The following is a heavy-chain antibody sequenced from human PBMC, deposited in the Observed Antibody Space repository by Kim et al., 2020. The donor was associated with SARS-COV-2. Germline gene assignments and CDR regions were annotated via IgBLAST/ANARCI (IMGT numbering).Heavy chain of an antibody. D-gene: IGHD3-9*01. J-gene: IGHJ6*02. CDR3: ARNYDLLTGYHEVERVYYYYYGMDV. Sequence: GGSLRLSCAASGFTFSSYAMNWVRQAPGKGLEWVSSIGGSSSYIYHADSVKGRFTISRDNAKNSLYLQMNSLRAEDTAVYYCARNYDLLTGYHEVERVYYYYYGMDVWGQGTTVTVSS. V-gene: IGHV3-21*01. CDR2: IGGSSSYI. CDR1: GFTFSSYA.